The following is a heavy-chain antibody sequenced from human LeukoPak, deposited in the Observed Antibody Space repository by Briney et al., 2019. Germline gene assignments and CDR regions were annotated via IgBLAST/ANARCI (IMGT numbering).Heavy chain of an antibody. Sequence: GGSLRLSFAASGFNFSSYAMSWVRQAPGKGLEWVSAISGSGGSTYYADSVKGRFTISRDNSKNTLYLQMNSLRAEDTAVYYCARFDPQQHYYYYYYYMDVWGKGTTVTVSS. V-gene: IGHV3-23*01. CDR1: GFNFSSYA. J-gene: IGHJ6*03. D-gene: IGHD6-13*01. CDR2: ISGSGGST. CDR3: ARFDPQQHYYYYYYYMDV.